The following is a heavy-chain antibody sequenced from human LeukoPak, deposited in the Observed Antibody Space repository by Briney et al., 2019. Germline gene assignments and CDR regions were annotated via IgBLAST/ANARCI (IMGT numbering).Heavy chain of an antibody. D-gene: IGHD2-15*01. J-gene: IGHJ4*02. V-gene: IGHV3-48*04. CDR3: ARDRGGSYSAIDY. CDR1: GFTFSSYS. Sequence: GGSLRLSCAASGFTFSSYSLNWVRQAPGKGLEWVSFISSSSITIYYADSVKGRFTVSRDNAEKSLYLQMNSLRAEDTAIYYCARDRGGSYSAIDYWGQGTLVTVSS. CDR2: ISSSSITI.